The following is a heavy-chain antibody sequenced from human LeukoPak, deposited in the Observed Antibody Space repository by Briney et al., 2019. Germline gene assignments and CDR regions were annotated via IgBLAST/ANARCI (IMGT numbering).Heavy chain of an antibody. CDR3: ARDISGNIDY. Sequence: GRSLRLSCAASGFTFSSYAMHWVRQAPGKGLEWVAVISYDGSNKYYADSVKGRFTISRDNSKNTLYLQMNSLRAEDTAVYYCARDISGNIDYWGQGTLVTVSS. J-gene: IGHJ4*02. V-gene: IGHV3-30-3*01. CDR2: ISYDGSNK. D-gene: IGHD1/OR15-1a*01. CDR1: GFTFSSYA.